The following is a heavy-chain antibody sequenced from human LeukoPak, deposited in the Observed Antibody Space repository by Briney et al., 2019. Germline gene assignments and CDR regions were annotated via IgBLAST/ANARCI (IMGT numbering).Heavy chain of an antibody. D-gene: IGHD3-10*01. V-gene: IGHV1-69*06. CDR2: IIPIFGTA. CDR3: AKVEQSLGVQSYYMDV. Sequence: ASVKVSCKASGGTFSSYAISWVRQAPGQGLEWMGGIIPIFGTANYAQKFQGRVTITADKSTSTAYMELSSLRSEDTAVYYCAKVEQSLGVQSYYMDVWGKGTTVTISS. J-gene: IGHJ6*03. CDR1: GGTFSSYA.